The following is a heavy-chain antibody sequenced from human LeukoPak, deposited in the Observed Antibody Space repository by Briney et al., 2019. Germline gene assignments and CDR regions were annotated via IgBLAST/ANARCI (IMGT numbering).Heavy chain of an antibody. V-gene: IGHV3-23*01. Sequence: GGSLRLSCAASGFTFSSYAMSWVRQAPGKGLEWVSAISGSGGSTYYADSVKGRFTISRDNSKNTLYLQMNSLRAEDTAVYYCAKYLGSSGWFEYYFDYWGQGTLVTVSS. CDR2: ISGSGGST. D-gene: IGHD6-19*01. J-gene: IGHJ4*02. CDR1: GFTFSSYA. CDR3: AKYLGSSGWFEYYFDY.